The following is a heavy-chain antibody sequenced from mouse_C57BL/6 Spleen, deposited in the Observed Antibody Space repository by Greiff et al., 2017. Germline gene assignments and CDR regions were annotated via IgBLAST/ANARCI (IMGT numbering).Heavy chain of an antibody. V-gene: IGHV5-16*01. CDR3: ARDLNYYGSGHEAMDY. CDR1: GFTFSDYY. CDR2: INHDGSST. D-gene: IGHD1-1*01. Sequence: EVKLMEPEGGLVQPGSSMKLSCTASGFTFSDYYMAWVRQVPEKGLEWVANINHDGSSTYYLDSLKSRFIISRDNAKNILYLQMSSLKSEDTATYYCARDLNYYGSGHEAMDYWGQGTSVTVSS. J-gene: IGHJ4*01.